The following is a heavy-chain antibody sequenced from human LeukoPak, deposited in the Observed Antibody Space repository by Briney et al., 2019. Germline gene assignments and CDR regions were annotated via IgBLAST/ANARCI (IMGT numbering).Heavy chain of an antibody. CDR2: ISSSSSYI. V-gene: IGHV3-21*01. CDR3: ARALYSSGWYYFDC. CDR1: GFTFSSYS. Sequence: GGSLRLSCAASGFTFSSYSINWVRQAPGKGLEWVSSISSSSSYIYYAGSVKGRFTISRDNAKNSLYLQMNSLRAEDTAVYYCARALYSSGWYYFDCRGQGTLVTVSS. J-gene: IGHJ4*02. D-gene: IGHD6-19*01.